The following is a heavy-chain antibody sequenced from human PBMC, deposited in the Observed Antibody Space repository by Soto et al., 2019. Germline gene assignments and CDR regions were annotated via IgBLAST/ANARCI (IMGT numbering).Heavy chain of an antibody. Sequence: SQTLSLTCAISGDSVSSNSATWDWIRHSPSRGLEWLGRTYYRSKWYTDYAVSVKGRITINPDTSNNHLSLQLDSVTPDDTAVDYCARLIGDSWLDSWGQGTLVTVSS. CDR2: TYYRSKWYT. V-gene: IGHV6-1*01. J-gene: IGHJ5*01. CDR3: ARLIGDSWLDS. D-gene: IGHD2-8*01. CDR1: GDSVSSNSAT.